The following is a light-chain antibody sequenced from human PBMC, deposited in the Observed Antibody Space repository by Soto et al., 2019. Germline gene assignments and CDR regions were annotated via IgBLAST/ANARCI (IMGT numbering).Light chain of an antibody. V-gene: IGKV3-20*01. J-gene: IGKJ5*01. CDR2: GAS. CDR1: QSVSSSY. CDR3: QQYGSSLIT. Sequence: EIVLTQSPGTLSLSPGEEVTLSCRASQSVSSSYLAWYQQKPGQAPRLLIYGASSRATGIPDRFSGTGSGTDFTLTISRLEPEDFAVYYCQQYGSSLITFGQGTRLEIK.